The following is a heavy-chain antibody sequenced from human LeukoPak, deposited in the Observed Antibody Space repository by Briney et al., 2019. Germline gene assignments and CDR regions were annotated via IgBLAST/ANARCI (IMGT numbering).Heavy chain of an antibody. V-gene: IGHV1-2*02. Sequence: ASVKVSCKASGYTFTGYYMHWVRQAPGQGLEWMGWINPNSGGTNYAQTFQGRVTMTRDTSISTAYMELSRLRSDDTAVYYCARVVVETLPYSSGWFTRQYNWFDPWGQGTLVTVSS. CDR1: GYTFTGYY. D-gene: IGHD6-19*01. J-gene: IGHJ5*02. CDR2: INPNSGGT. CDR3: ARVVVETLPYSSGWFTRQYNWFDP.